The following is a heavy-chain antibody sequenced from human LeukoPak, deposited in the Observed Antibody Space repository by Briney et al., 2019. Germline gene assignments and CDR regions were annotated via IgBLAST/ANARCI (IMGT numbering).Heavy chain of an antibody. D-gene: IGHD5-18*01. J-gene: IGHJ5*02. CDR3: ARVSPHRKISYGYQNWFDP. Sequence: GASVKVSCKASGYTFTNYHITWVRQAPGQGLEWMGWISGYNGNTNYAQKLQGRVTMTTDTSTNTAYMELRSLRSDDTAMYYCARVSPHRKISYGYQNWFDPWGQGTLVTVSS. CDR1: GYTFTNYH. CDR2: ISGYNGNT. V-gene: IGHV1-18*01.